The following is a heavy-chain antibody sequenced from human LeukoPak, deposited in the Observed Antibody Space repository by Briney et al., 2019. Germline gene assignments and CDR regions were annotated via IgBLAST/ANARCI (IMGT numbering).Heavy chain of an antibody. V-gene: IGHV4-39*01. Sequence: SETLSLTCTVSGGSISSRSYYWGWILQPPGKGLEWIGIIYYSGSTYSNPSLRSRVTISVDTSKNQFSLKLSSVTAADTAVYYCASFYCSGGSCYQYYYYYYMDVWGKGTTVTISS. CDR2: IYYSGST. CDR3: ASFYCSGGSCYQYYYYYYMDV. CDR1: GGSISSRSYY. D-gene: IGHD2-15*01. J-gene: IGHJ6*03.